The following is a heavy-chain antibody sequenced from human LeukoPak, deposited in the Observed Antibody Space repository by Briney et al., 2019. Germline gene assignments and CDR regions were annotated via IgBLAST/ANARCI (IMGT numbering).Heavy chain of an antibody. J-gene: IGHJ4*02. CDR3: ARDLIDFWSGSIDY. V-gene: IGHV3-30-3*01. CDR1: GFTFSSYA. Sequence: PGRSLRLSCAASGFTFSSYAMHWVRQAPGKGLEWVAVISYDGSNKYYADSVKGRFTISRDNSKNTLYLQMNSLRAEDTAVYYCARDLIDFWSGSIDYWGQGTLVTVSS. CDR2: ISYDGSNK. D-gene: IGHD3-3*01.